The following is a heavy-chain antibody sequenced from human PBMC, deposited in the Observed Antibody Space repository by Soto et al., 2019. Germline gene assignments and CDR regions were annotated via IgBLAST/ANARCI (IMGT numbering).Heavy chain of an antibody. CDR1: GYTFTGHW. Sequence: SLKISCRASGYTFTGHWISWVRQMPGKGLEWMGRIDPSDSYTDYSPTVQGHVTMSADKSINTAYLQWSSLQASDTAVYYCTRHTGYDSSLDYWGQGTLVT. J-gene: IGHJ4*02. D-gene: IGHD5-12*01. CDR3: TRHTGYDSSLDY. CDR2: IDPSDSYT. V-gene: IGHV5-10-1*01.